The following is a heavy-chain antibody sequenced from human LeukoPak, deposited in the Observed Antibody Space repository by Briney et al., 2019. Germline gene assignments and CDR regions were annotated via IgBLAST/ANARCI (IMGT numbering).Heavy chain of an antibody. CDR3: ARGYYYDSSGYYYVPFDY. CDR1: GGTFSSYA. Sequence: GASVKVSCKASGGTFSSYAISWVRQAPGPGLEWLGGIIPIFGTANYAQKFQGRVTITADESTSTAYMELSSLRSEDTAVYYCARGYYYDSSGYYYVPFDYWGRGTLVTVSS. D-gene: IGHD3-22*01. J-gene: IGHJ4*02. CDR2: IIPIFGTA. V-gene: IGHV1-69*13.